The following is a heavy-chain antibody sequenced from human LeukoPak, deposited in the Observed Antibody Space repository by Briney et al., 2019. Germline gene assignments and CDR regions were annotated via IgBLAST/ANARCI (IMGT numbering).Heavy chain of an antibody. Sequence: LVTLSLTCTVSGGSVSSGSYYWSWIRQPPGRGLEWIAYIHYSGSAAYNPSLKSRVTISRDMSTNQFSLKMTSVTAADTAVYFCARDMGAPDYGSYSVDYWGQGTLVTVSS. D-gene: IGHD4-23*01. CDR2: IHYSGSA. CDR3: ARDMGAPDYGSYSVDY. V-gene: IGHV4-61*01. J-gene: IGHJ4*02. CDR1: GGSVSSGSYY.